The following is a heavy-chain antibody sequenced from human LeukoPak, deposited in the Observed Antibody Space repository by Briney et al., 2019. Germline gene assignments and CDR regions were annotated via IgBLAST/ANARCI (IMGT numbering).Heavy chain of an antibody. J-gene: IGHJ5*02. D-gene: IGHD4-17*01. Sequence: PSETLSLTCTVSGGSISSYYWSWIRQPAGKGLAWIGRIYTSGSTNYNPSLKSRVTMSVDTSKNQFSLKLSSVTAADTAVYYCARDRIATVNNWFDPWGQGTLVTVSS. CDR3: ARDRIATVNNWFDP. CDR1: GGSISSYY. CDR2: IYTSGST. V-gene: IGHV4-4*07.